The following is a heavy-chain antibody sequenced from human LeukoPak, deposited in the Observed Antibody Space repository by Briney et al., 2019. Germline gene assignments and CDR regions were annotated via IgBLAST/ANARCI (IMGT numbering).Heavy chain of an antibody. CDR3: ARGPVGATMDY. CDR1: GGSFSGYY. J-gene: IGHJ4*02. V-gene: IGHV4-34*01. CDR2: INHSGST. D-gene: IGHD1-26*01. Sequence: PSEALSLTCAVYGGSFSGYYWSWIRQPPGKGLEWIGEINHSGSTNYNPSLKSRVTISVDTSKNQFSLKLSSVTAADTAVYYCARGPVGATMDYWGQGTLVTVSS.